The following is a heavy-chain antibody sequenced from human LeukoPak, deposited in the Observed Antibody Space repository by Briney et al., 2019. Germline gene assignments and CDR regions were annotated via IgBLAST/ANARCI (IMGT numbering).Heavy chain of an antibody. Sequence: GGSLRLSCAVSGFTFSSYGMHWVRQAPGKGLEWVAFLRYDGSNKYYADSVKGRFTISRDNSKNTLYLQMNSLRAEDTAVYYCAKDGGEYYDILTGYYPRLYYMDVWGKGTTVTISS. CDR2: LRYDGSNK. V-gene: IGHV3-30*02. J-gene: IGHJ6*03. D-gene: IGHD3-9*01. CDR3: AKDGGEYYDILTGYYPRLYYMDV. CDR1: GFTFSSYG.